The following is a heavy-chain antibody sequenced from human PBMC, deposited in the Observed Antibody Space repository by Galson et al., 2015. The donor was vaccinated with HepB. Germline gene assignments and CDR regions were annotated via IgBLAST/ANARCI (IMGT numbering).Heavy chain of an antibody. V-gene: IGHV3-30*03. Sequence: LRLSCAASGFTFSDSGIHWVRQAPGKGLEWVAAISNDGNKKYYADSVKGRFTISRDNSKNTLYLQMNSLGAEDTAMYYCARRYGSAWNLGYWGQGTLVIVSS. J-gene: IGHJ4*02. CDR3: ARRYGSAWNLGY. CDR2: ISNDGNKK. D-gene: IGHD6-19*01. CDR1: GFTFSDSG.